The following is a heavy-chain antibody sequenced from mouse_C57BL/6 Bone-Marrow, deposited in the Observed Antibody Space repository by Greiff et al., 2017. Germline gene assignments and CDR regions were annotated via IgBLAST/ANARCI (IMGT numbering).Heavy chain of an antibody. J-gene: IGHJ2*01. D-gene: IGHD1-1*01. CDR2: IYPGDGDT. CDR3: SRNPLYYYGSSQYYFDY. V-gene: IGHV1-80*01. Sequence: VHLVESGAELVKPGASVKISCKASGYAFSSYWMNWVKQRPGKGLEWIGQIYPGDGDTNYNGKFKGKATLTADKSSSTAYMQLSSLTSEDSAVYFCSRNPLYYYGSSQYYFDYWGQGTTLTVSS. CDR1: GYAFSSYW.